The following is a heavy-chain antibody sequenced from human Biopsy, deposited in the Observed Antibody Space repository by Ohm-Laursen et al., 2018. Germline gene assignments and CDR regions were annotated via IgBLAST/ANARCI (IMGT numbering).Heavy chain of an antibody. CDR1: GYTFISYS. Sequence: SVKVSCKTSGYTFISYSINWVRQAPGQGLEWMGWIRPLNGDTKYGQKFQDRVTMTTDTSTSTVYMELTSLRSDDTAVYYCARGEVTFGELVVSIDSWGQGTLVTVSS. CDR3: ARGEVTFGELVVSIDS. J-gene: IGHJ4*02. CDR2: IRPLNGDT. V-gene: IGHV1-18*01. D-gene: IGHD3-16*02.